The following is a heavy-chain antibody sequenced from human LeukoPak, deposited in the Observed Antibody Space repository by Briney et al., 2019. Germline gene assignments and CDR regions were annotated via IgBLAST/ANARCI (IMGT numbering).Heavy chain of an antibody. CDR3: AKRGGMYPAHYFDY. CDR2: ISASGGST. J-gene: IGHJ4*02. CDR1: GFTFNTYG. V-gene: IGHV3-23*01. D-gene: IGHD3-16*01. Sequence: GGSLRLSCAASGFTFNTYGMSWVRQSPGKGLEWVSGISASGGSTYYADSVKGRFTISRDNSKNTLYLQMNSLRAEDTAVYYCAKRGGMYPAHYFDYWGQGTLVTVSS.